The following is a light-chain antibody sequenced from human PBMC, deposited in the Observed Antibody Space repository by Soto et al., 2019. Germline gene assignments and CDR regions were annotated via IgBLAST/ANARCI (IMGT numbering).Light chain of an antibody. V-gene: IGLV4-69*01. CDR2: LSNDGSH. Sequence: QLVLTQSPSASASLGASVKLTCTLSSGHSSYAIAWHQQQPEKGPRYLMKLSNDGSHTKGDGIPDRFSGSSSGAERYLTISSLQSEDEADYYCQTWATGIRVFGGGTKLTVL. CDR3: QTWATGIRV. J-gene: IGLJ2*01. CDR1: SGHSSYA.